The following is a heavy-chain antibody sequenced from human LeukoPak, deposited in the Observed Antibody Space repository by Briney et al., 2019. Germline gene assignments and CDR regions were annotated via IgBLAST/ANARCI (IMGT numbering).Heavy chain of an antibody. Sequence: KSSETLSLTCTVSGGSISSYYWSWIRQPPGKGLEWIGYIYYSGSTNYNPSLKSRVTMSIDTSKNQFSLKLNSVTAADTAIYYCARVASSSWSSFDYWGQGILVTVSS. V-gene: IGHV4-59*08. D-gene: IGHD6-13*01. CDR1: GGSISSYY. J-gene: IGHJ4*02. CDR2: IYYSGST. CDR3: ARVASSSWSSFDY.